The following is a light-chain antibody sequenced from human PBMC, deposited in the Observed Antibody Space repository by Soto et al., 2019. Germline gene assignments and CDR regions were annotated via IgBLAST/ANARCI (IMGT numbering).Light chain of an antibody. V-gene: IGKV1-33*01. CDR2: DAS. Sequence: DIQMTQSPSSLSASVGDRVTITCRASQDSSNYLNWYQQRPGKAPKLLIYDASNLERGVPSRISGTRSGTHFTFAITSLQPEDVATYYCQQSDSLPITFGQWTRLEI. CDR1: QDSSNY. J-gene: IGKJ5*01. CDR3: QQSDSLPIT.